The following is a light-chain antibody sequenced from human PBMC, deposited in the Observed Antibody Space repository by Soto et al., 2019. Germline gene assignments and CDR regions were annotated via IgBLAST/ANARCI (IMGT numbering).Light chain of an antibody. CDR1: SSDVGGYDS. V-gene: IGLV2-14*01. J-gene: IGLJ3*02. CDR3: CSYTDTSGRV. Sequence: QSALTQPASVSASPGQSITISCIGTSSDVGGYDSVSWYQQHPGRAPKVIIYEVYYRPSGVSDRFSGSKSGNTASLTISAVQPEDEADYFCCSYTDTSGRVFGGGTKL. CDR2: EVY.